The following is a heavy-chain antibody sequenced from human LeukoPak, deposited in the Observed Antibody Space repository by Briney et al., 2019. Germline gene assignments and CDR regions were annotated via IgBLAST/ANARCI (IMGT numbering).Heavy chain of an antibody. D-gene: IGHD3-22*01. V-gene: IGHV3-7*01. Sequence: GGSLRLSCAASGFTFSTSWMNWARQAPGKGLEWVADIKQDGSEKYYVDSVKGRFTVSRDNAKNSLYLQMNSLRAEDTAVYYCAGGDYFDRRFDFWGQGTLVTVSS. J-gene: IGHJ4*02. CDR2: IKQDGSEK. CDR3: AGGDYFDRRFDF. CDR1: GFTFSTSW.